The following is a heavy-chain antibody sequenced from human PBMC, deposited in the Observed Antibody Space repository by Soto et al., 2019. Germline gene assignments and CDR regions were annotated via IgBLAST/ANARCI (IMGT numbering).Heavy chain of an antibody. CDR2: IIPIFGTP. V-gene: IGHV1-69*01. CDR3: ASNTPVGGMDG. CDR1: GGTFSTYA. J-gene: IGHJ6*02. Sequence: QVQLVQSGAEVKKPGSSVKVSCKASGGTFSTYAINWVRQAPGQGLEWMGGIIPIFGTPNYAQKFQGRVTITADESTSTAYMELSSLRSADTAVYYCASNTPVGGMDGWGQGNTVTVSS. D-gene: IGHD2-2*02.